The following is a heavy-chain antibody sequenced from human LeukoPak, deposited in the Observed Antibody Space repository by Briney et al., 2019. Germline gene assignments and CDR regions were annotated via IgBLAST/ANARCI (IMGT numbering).Heavy chain of an antibody. CDR2: INAGNGNT. CDR3: AREDGVAAAADY. J-gene: IGHJ4*02. V-gene: IGHV1-3*01. Sequence: ASVKVSCKASGYTFTSYAMHWVRQAPGQRLEWMGWINAGNGNTKYSQKFQGRVTITRDTSASTAYMELSSLRSEDTAEYYCAREDGVAAAADYWGQGTLVTVSS. D-gene: IGHD6-13*01. CDR1: GYTFTSYA.